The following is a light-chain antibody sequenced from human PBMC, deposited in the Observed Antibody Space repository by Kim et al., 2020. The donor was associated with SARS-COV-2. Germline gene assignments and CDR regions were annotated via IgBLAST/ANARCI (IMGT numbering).Light chain of an antibody. Sequence: LSLGHLATLTFMASPSSTIYLALYQHKPCQPPRLLIYDASNGATCTPAMFSGCGSGTYFTLTILSLGPQDFAVYSCQQRSNCSITFGQGTQLEIK. V-gene: IGKV3-11*01. CDR1: PSSTIY. J-gene: IGKJ5*01. CDR3: QQRSNCSIT. CDR2: DAS.